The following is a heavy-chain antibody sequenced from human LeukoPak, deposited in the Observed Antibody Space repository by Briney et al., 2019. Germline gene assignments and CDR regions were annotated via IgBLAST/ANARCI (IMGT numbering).Heavy chain of an antibody. J-gene: IGHJ4*02. V-gene: IGHV3-30*18. D-gene: IGHD3-10*01. CDR2: ISYDGSNK. Sequence: ALRLSCAASGFTFSSYGMHWVRQAPGKGLEWVAVISYDGSNKYYADSVKGRFTISRDNSKNTLYLQMNSLRAEDTAVYYCAKDPGITMVRGVIDYWGQGTLVTVSS. CDR1: GFTFSSYG. CDR3: AKDPGITMVRGVIDY.